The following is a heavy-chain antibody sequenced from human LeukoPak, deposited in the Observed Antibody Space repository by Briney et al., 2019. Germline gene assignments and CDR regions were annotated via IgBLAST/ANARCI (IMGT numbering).Heavy chain of an antibody. CDR1: GYTFTGYY. V-gene: IGHV1-2*04. Sequence: GASVKASCKTSGYTFTGYYMHWVRQAPGQGLEWMGWINPHSGGTNYAQKFQGWVTMTRDTSISTAYMELSRLRSDDTAVYYCARGVQLDDPRFSSECGMDVWGKGTTVTVSS. D-gene: IGHD1-1*01. J-gene: IGHJ6*04. CDR2: INPHSGGT. CDR3: ARGVQLDDPRFSSECGMDV.